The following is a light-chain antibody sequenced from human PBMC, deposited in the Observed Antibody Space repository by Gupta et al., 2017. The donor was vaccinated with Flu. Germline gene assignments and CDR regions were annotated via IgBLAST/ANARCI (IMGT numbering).Light chain of an antibody. J-gene: IGKJ2*03. CDR1: QSVSRK. CDR2: DAS. Sequence: EIVLTQSPTTLSLSPGERATLSCRASQSVSRKLAWYQQKPGQAPRLLIYDASDRAMGIPARFSGSGSGTDFTLTISNLEPEDSAVYYCQKRNNWPYSFGQGTKLEIK. CDR3: QKRNNWPYS. V-gene: IGKV3-11*01.